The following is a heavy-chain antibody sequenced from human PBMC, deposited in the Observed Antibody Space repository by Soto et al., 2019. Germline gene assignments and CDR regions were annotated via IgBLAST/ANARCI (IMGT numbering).Heavy chain of an antibody. CDR1: GFTFSSYG. CDR3: ANEQRCSNRLCYTGYSFGMDV. Sequence: GGSLRLSCAASGFTFSSYGMHWVRQTPGKGLEWVAVISYDGRNQYYADSVRGRLTISRDNSKKTLYLQMNSLRAEDTAVYYCANEQRCSNRLCYTGYSFGMDVWGQGTTVTVS. J-gene: IGHJ6*02. CDR2: ISYDGRNQ. D-gene: IGHD2-8*01. V-gene: IGHV3-30*18.